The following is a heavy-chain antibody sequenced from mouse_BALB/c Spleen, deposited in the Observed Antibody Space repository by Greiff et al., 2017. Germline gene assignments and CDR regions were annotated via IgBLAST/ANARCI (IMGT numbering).Heavy chain of an antibody. D-gene: IGHD2-4*01. CDR1: GFTFSDYY. CDR3: ARDSYDYDGAWFAY. V-gene: IGHV5-4*02. Sequence: EVNVVESGGGLVKPGGSLKLSCAASGFTFSDYYMYWVRQTPEKRLEWVATISDGGSYTYYPDSVKGRFTISRDNAKNNLYLQMSSLKSEDTAMYYCARDSYDYDGAWFAYWGQGTLVTVSA. CDR2: ISDGGSYT. J-gene: IGHJ3*01.